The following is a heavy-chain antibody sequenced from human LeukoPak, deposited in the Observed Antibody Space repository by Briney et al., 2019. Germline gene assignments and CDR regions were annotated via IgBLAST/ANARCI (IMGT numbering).Heavy chain of an antibody. Sequence: SETLSLTCAVHGGSFSGYYWSWIRQPPGKGLEWIGEINHSGSTNYNPSLKSRVTVSVDTSKNQFSLKLSSVTAADTAVYYCAREAAAAGRGFDYWGQGTLVTVSS. V-gene: IGHV4-34*01. D-gene: IGHD6-13*01. J-gene: IGHJ4*02. CDR1: GGSFSGYY. CDR2: INHSGST. CDR3: AREAAAAGRGFDY.